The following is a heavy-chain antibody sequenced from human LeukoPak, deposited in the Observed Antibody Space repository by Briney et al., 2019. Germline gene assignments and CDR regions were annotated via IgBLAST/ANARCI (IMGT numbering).Heavy chain of an antibody. V-gene: IGHV4-59*01. Sequence: SETLSLTCTVSGGSISNYYWSWIRQPPGKGLEWIAYIHYSGSTHYNPSLKSRVTISLDTSKNQFSLKLSSVTAADTAVYYCARSPGWAAAGNEYNFDYWGQGTLVTVSS. D-gene: IGHD6-13*01. CDR3: ARSPGWAAAGNEYNFDY. J-gene: IGHJ4*02. CDR2: IHYSGST. CDR1: GGSISNYY.